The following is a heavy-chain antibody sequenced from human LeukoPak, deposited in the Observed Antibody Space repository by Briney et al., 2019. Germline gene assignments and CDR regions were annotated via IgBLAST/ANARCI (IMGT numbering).Heavy chain of an antibody. CDR3: ARDLRLPYDFWSGYNSTAYWYYFDY. CDR1: GYTFTSYG. D-gene: IGHD3-3*01. CDR2: ISAYNGNT. J-gene: IGHJ4*02. V-gene: IGHV1-18*01. Sequence: GASGKVSCKASGYTFTSYGISWVRQAPGQGLEWMGWISAYNGNTNYAQKLQGRVTMTTDTSTSTAYMELRSLRSDDTAVYYCARDLRLPYDFWSGYNSTAYWYYFDYWGQGTLVTVSS.